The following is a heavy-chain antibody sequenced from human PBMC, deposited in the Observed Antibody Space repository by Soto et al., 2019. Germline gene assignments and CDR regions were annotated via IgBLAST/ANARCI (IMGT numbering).Heavy chain of an antibody. V-gene: IGHV4-34*01. CDR3: ARQIARGIAARPVFDY. CDR2: INHRGST. J-gene: IGHJ4*02. CDR1: GGSFSGYY. Sequence: SETLSLTCAVYGGSFSGYYWSWIRQPPGKGLEWIGEINHRGSTDYNTSLMSRVTISVDTSKNQFSLKLSSVTAADTAVYYCARQIARGIAARPVFDYWGQGTLVTVSS. D-gene: IGHD6-6*01.